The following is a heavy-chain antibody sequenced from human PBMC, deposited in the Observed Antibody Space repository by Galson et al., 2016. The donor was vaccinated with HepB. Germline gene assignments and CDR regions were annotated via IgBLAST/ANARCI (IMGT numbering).Heavy chain of an antibody. J-gene: IGHJ4*02. Sequence: SLRLSCAASGFTFNTYVMSWFRQTPGKRLEWFSSISGSDDRTYYAHTVKGRFSISRDTSENTVHLQMNSLRAEDTAIYFCSRAKTTMGYHYWGQGTVVTVSS. CDR3: SRAKTTMGYHY. CDR1: GFTFNTYV. V-gene: IGHV3-23*01. CDR2: ISGSDDRT. D-gene: IGHD2-8*01.